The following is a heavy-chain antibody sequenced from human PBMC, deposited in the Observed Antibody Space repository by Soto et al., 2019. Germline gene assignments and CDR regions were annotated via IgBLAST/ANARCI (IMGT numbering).Heavy chain of an antibody. CDR1: GFSFSSYA. D-gene: IGHD3-10*01. CDR3: VKIPNYYGSGSYAYFDY. Sequence: SLRLSWTACGFSFSSYARDWVDKNPGKGLGWVAVVRVDGGSKFYADSVKGRFTISRDNSMNTLYLQMNSLRAEDTALYYCVKIPNYYGSGSYAYFDYWGQGTLVTVSS. CDR2: VRVDGGSK. J-gene: IGHJ4*02. V-gene: IGHV3-33*06.